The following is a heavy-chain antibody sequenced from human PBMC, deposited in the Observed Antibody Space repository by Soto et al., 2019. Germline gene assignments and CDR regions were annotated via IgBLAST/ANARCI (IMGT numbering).Heavy chain of an antibody. CDR2: INSDGSST. J-gene: IGHJ4*02. D-gene: IGHD2-15*01. Sequence: EVQLVESGGGLVQPVVSLRLSCAASGFTFSSYWMHWVRQAPGKGLVWVSRINSDGSSTSYADSVKGRFTISRDNAKNTLYLQMNSLRAEDTAVYYCVRTSLVVAAATREDYWGQGTLVTVSS. V-gene: IGHV3-74*01. CDR3: VRTSLVVAAATREDY. CDR1: GFTFSSYW.